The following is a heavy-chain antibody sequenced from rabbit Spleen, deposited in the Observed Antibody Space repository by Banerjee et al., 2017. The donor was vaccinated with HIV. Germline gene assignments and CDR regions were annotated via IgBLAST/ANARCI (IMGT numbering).Heavy chain of an antibody. V-gene: IGHV1S40*01. CDR3: SRDAAGREDFNL. D-gene: IGHD4-2*01. CDR1: GLDFSSSYW. J-gene: IGHJ4*01. Sequence: QSLEESGGDLVKPGASLTLTCTASGLDFSSSYWICWVRQAPGKGLEWIACIDVSSSRATHYASWATGRFPISRTSSTTVALQMTGLTAADTATYFCSRDAAGREDFNLWGPGTLVTVS. CDR2: IDVSSSRAT.